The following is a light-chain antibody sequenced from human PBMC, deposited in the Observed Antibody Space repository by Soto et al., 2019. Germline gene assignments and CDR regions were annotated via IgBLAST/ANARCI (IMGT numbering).Light chain of an antibody. CDR2: DAS. CDR1: QSIHTA. J-gene: IGKJ5*01. Sequence: IQMTQSPSSLSASVGDRVTITCRASQSIHTALAWYQQKPGSAPMLLIYDASTVEAGVPSRFSGSGSGTDFTLTISSLQPEDFATYYCQQFSNYPHVFGQGTRLEIK. CDR3: QQFSNYPHV. V-gene: IGKV1D-13*01.